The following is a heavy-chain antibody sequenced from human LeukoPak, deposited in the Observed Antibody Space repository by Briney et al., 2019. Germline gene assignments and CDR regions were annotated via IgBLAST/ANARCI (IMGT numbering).Heavy chain of an antibody. CDR3: ARVSDGDYQDY. V-gene: IGHV3-23*01. D-gene: IGHD4-17*01. CDR2: ISGSGDST. CDR1: GFTFSRYA. Sequence: GGSLRLSCEASGFTFSRYAMSWVRQAPGKGLEWVSVISGSGDSTYYADSVEGRCTISRDNSKDALYLQMNSLRAEDTAVYYCARVSDGDYQDYWGQGTLVTVSS. J-gene: IGHJ4*02.